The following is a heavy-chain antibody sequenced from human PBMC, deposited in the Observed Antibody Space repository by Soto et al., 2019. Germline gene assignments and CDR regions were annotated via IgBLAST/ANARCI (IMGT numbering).Heavy chain of an antibody. CDR1: GFTFSSYT. J-gene: IGHJ4*02. D-gene: IGHD6-19*01. CDR3: ARGYHSSGFDY. CDR2: ISSGSNYI. V-gene: IGHV3-21*01. Sequence: EVQLVESGGGLVKPGGSLRLSCAASGFTFSSYTMNWVRQTPGKGLEWVSSISSGSNYIYYADSVKGRFTISRDNAKNSLYLQMNILRVEDTAVYYCARGYHSSGFDYWGQGTLVTVSS.